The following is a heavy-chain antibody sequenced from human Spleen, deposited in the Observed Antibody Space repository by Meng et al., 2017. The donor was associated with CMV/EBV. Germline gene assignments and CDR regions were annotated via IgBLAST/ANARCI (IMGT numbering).Heavy chain of an antibody. CDR2: INPKTGGP. CDR1: GYTFADYY. Sequence: ASVKVSCKTSGYTFADYYLHWVRQAPGQGLEWMGWINPKTGGPNYAQRFQGRVTMTRDTSISTAYMELSRLRSDDTAMYYCARGRVAPPTMDYYYAMDVWGQGTTVTVSS. D-gene: IGHD2-2*01. CDR3: ARGRVAPPTMDYYYAMDV. J-gene: IGHJ6*02. V-gene: IGHV1-2*02.